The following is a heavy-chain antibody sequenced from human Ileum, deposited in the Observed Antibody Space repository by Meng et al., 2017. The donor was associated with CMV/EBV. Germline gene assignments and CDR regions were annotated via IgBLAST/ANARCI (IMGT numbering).Heavy chain of an antibody. CDR1: GGSITSGNFY. CDR3: VRGNWFDP. Sequence: LSLTCTVSGGSITSGNFYWTWIRQQPGRGLEWIGYIHHSGSTYYNPSLKSRLTISVDTSENQFSLKLTSLTAADTAVYYCVRGNWFDPWGPGTLVTVSS. CDR2: IHHSGST. J-gene: IGHJ5*02. V-gene: IGHV4-31*03.